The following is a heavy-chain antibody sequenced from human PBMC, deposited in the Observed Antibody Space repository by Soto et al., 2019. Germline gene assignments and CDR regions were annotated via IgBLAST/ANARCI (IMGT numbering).Heavy chain of an antibody. CDR3: ARESSRGFWSGYRYLCDMDV. Sequence: WGSLRLLCAASGFTFSDHYMDWVRQAPGKGLEWVGRARYKANISTTEYTTSVKGRFIMSRQASMTSLYLIMNSLKSQLTAVYYCARESSRGFWSGYRYLCDMDVWVQGTTVNVSS. J-gene: IGHJ6*02. CDR2: ARYKANISTT. V-gene: IGHV3-72*01. D-gene: IGHD3-3*01. CDR1: GFTFSDHY.